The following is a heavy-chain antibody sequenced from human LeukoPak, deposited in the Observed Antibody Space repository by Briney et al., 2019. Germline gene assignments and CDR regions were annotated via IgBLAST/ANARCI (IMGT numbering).Heavy chain of an antibody. Sequence: ASVKVSCKASGYTFTGYYMHWVRQAPGQGLEWMGRINPNSGSTNYAQKFQGRVTMTRDTSISTAYMELSRLRPDDTAVYYCARADGDYFLIDYWGQGTLVTVSS. CDR3: ARADGDYFLIDY. CDR2: INPNSGST. V-gene: IGHV1-2*06. CDR1: GYTFTGYY. J-gene: IGHJ4*02. D-gene: IGHD4-17*01.